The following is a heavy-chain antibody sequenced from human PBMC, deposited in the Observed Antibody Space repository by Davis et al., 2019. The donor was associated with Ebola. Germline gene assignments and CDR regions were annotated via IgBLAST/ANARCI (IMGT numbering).Heavy chain of an antibody. CDR3: ARGGGAIGQYYFDY. Sequence: AASVKVSCKASGYTFTGYYMHWVRQAPGQGLEWMGWINPNSGGTNYAQKFQGWVTMTRDTSISTAYMELSRLRSDDTAVYYCARGGGAIGQYYFDYWGQGTLVTVSS. CDR2: INPNSGGT. CDR1: GYTFTGYY. D-gene: IGHD3-10*01. V-gene: IGHV1-2*04. J-gene: IGHJ4*02.